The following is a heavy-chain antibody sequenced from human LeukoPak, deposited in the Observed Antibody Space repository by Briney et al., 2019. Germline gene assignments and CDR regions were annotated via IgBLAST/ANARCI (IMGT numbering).Heavy chain of an antibody. V-gene: IGHV4-39*01. Sequence: SETLSLTCTVSGGSISSSSYYWGWIRQPPGKGLEWIGSIYYSGSTYYNPSLKSRVTISVDTSKNQFSLKLSSVTAADTAVYYCARLSDVTTSFDYWGQGTLVTVSS. CDR1: GGSISSSSYY. CDR2: IYYSGST. D-gene: IGHD4-17*01. CDR3: ARLSDVTTSFDY. J-gene: IGHJ4*02.